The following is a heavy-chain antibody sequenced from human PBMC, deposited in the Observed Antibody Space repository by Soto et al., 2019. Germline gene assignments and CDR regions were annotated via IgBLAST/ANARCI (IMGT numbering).Heavy chain of an antibody. Sequence: SETLSLTCTVSGGTVSGGSFSSDNYYWGWIRQPPGKGLEWIGNISYSGHTYYNPSLESRVTISVDTSKNHFSLAVTSVTAADTAVYYCASPSYNSGWAWVHWGQGILVTVSS. CDR2: ISYSGHT. D-gene: IGHD6-19*01. V-gene: IGHV4-39*02. CDR1: GGSFSSDNYY. CDR3: ASPSYNSGWAWVH. J-gene: IGHJ4*02.